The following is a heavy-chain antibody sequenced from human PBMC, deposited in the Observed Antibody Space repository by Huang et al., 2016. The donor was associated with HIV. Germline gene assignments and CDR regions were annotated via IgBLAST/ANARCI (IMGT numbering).Heavy chain of an antibody. CDR3: AKDLVTYDSSGSV. V-gene: IGHV3-23*01. D-gene: IGHD3-22*01. CDR2: VSNSASSI. Sequence: EVHLLESGGGLVQPGGSLRLSCAAAGFSFSSSAMSWVRQAPGRGLGWVSTVSNSASSIHYSDSVRGRFTISRDKSKDTLYLQMNSLRAEDTALYYCAKDLVTYDSSGSVWGQGTLVTVSS. CDR1: GFSFSSSA. J-gene: IGHJ4*02.